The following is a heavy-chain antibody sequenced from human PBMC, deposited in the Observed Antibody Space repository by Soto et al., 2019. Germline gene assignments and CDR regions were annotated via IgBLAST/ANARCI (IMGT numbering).Heavy chain of an antibody. CDR3: AKHEGYCSTTTCSNFDY. Sequence: GESLKISCKGSGFTFTSYWIAWVREMPGKGLEWMGIIYPGDSDSSYSPSFQGQVTISADKSINTAYLHWSSLKASDTAIYYCAKHEGYCSTTTCSNFDYWGQGTLVTVSS. V-gene: IGHV5-51*01. J-gene: IGHJ4*02. CDR2: IYPGDSDS. CDR1: GFTFTSYW. D-gene: IGHD2-2*01.